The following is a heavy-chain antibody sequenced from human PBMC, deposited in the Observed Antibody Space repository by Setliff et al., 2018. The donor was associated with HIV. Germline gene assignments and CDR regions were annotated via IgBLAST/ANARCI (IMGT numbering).Heavy chain of an antibody. V-gene: IGHV4-34*10. J-gene: IGHJ4*02. CDR2: IHHNGFT. CDR3: ARSIYGSGSYPLDY. Sequence: PSETLSLTCAVYGGSFSGYYWSWIRQPPGKGLEWIGEIHHNGFTDYNPSLKSRLTMSVDTSKNQFSLKLSSVTAADTAVYFCARSIYGSGSYPLDYWGQGILVTVSS. D-gene: IGHD3-10*01. CDR1: GGSFSGYY.